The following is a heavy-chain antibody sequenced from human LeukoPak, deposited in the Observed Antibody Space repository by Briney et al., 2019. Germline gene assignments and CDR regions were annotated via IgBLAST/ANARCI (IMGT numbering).Heavy chain of an antibody. J-gene: IGHJ6*02. CDR3: VRDSRYGSGWFEDGLDF. D-gene: IGHD6-13*01. Sequence: SEILSLTCTVPGDSVRSYYWSWIRQPPGQGLEWLGHINDRGSTNYNPSLQGRVTISIDTSKNQFSLKVNSVTAADTAVYYCVRDSRYGSGWFEDGLDFWGQGTTVTVSS. V-gene: IGHV4-59*02. CDR1: GDSVRSYY. CDR2: INDRGST.